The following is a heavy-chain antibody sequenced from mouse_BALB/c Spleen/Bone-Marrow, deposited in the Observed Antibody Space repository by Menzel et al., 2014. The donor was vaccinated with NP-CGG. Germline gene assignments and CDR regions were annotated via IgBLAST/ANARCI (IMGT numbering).Heavy chain of an antibody. CDR3: ARYRLGTYFDY. J-gene: IGHJ2*01. D-gene: IGHD2-14*01. CDR2: VDPANGNT. CDR1: GLNIKDTY. V-gene: IGHV14-3*02. Sequence: EVQGVESGAELVKPGASVKLSCTASGLNIKDTYMHWVKRRPEQGLEWIGRVDPANGNTKYDPKFQGKATITADTSSNTAYLQLSSLTSEDTAVYYCARYRLGTYFDYWGQGTTLTVSS.